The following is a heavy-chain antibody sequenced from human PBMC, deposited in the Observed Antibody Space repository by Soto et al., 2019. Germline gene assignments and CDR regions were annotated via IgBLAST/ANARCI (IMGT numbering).Heavy chain of an antibody. V-gene: IGHV3-7*01. D-gene: IGHD3-3*01. Sequence: EVQLVESGGGLVQPGGSLRLSCAASGFTFSSYWMSWVRQAPGKGLEWVANIKQDGSEKYYVDSVKGRFTISRDNATNSLYVQMNSLRAEDTAVYYCARDESWIFGVVPHVSWFDPWGQGTLVTVSS. J-gene: IGHJ5*02. CDR2: IKQDGSEK. CDR1: GFTFSSYW. CDR3: ARDESWIFGVVPHVSWFDP.